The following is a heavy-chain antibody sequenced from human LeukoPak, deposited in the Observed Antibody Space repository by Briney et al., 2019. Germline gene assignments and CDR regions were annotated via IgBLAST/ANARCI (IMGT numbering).Heavy chain of an antibody. CDR1: GFTFSCYA. Sequence: GGSLRLSCAASGFTFSCYAMSWVRQAPGKGLEWVSAISGSGGSTYYADSVKGRFTISRDNSKNTLYLQMNSLRAEDTAVYYCAKGTPMTTVTTSWDDAFDIWGQGTMVTVSS. J-gene: IGHJ3*02. CDR3: AKGTPMTTVTTSWDDAFDI. CDR2: ISGSGGST. D-gene: IGHD4-11*01. V-gene: IGHV3-23*01.